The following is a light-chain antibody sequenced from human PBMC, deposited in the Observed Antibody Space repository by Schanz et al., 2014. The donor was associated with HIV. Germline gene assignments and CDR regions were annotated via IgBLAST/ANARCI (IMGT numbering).Light chain of an antibody. CDR1: QSVSKAY. CDR2: GAS. CDR3: QQYGSSPL. J-gene: IGKJ1*01. V-gene: IGKV3-20*01. Sequence: EIVLTQSPGTLSLSPGERATLSCRASQSVSKAYVAWYQQKPGQAPRLLIYGASSRATGIPDRFSGSGSGTDFTLTISRLEPEDFAVYYCQQYGSSPLFGQGTKVEIK.